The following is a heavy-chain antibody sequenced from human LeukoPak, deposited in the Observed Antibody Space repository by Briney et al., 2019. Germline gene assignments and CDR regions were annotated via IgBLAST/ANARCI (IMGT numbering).Heavy chain of an antibody. CDR2: ISSSSSYI. V-gene: IGHV3-21*06. Sequence: GGSLRLSCAASGFSFSSYTMNWVRQAPGKGLGWVSSISSSSSYIYYADSVKGRFTISRDNAKNSLLLQMNSLRAEDTAVYYCTRDRWSSSSASFDYWGLGTLVIVSS. CDR1: GFSFSSYT. J-gene: IGHJ4*02. CDR3: TRDRWSSSSASFDY. D-gene: IGHD6-6*01.